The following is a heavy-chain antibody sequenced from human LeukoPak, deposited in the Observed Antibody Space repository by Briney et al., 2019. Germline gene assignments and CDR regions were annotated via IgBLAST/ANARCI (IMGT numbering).Heavy chain of an antibody. V-gene: IGHV3-7*01. Sequence: GGSLRLSCAASGFTFSTSWMIWVRQAPGKGLEWVANIKQDGSEKYYVDSVKGRFTISRDNAKNSLYLQMNSLRAEDTAVYYCARDGFSRISIFGVVSDAFDIWGQGTMVTISS. J-gene: IGHJ3*02. CDR2: IKQDGSEK. D-gene: IGHD3-3*01. CDR3: ARDGFSRISIFGVVSDAFDI. CDR1: GFTFSTSW.